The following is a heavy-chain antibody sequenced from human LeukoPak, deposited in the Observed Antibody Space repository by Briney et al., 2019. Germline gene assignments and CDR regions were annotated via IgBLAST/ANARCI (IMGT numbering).Heavy chain of an antibody. V-gene: IGHV3-30*04. D-gene: IGHD6-19*01. Sequence: GGSLRLSCAASGFTFTTYSMHWVRQAPGKGLEWVAIVSYDPSKQKYADSVKGRFTISRDNSKNILYLQLNSLRTEDTAVYYCEGSAGYWGQGTLVTVSS. CDR2: VSYDPSKQ. J-gene: IGHJ4*02. CDR3: EGSAGY. CDR1: GFTFTTYS.